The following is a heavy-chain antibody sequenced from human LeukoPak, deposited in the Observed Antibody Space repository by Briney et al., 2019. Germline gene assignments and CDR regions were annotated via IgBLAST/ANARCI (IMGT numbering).Heavy chain of an antibody. Sequence: GGSLRLSCAASGFTFSDYYMSWIRQAPGKGLEWVSYISSSGSTIYYADSVKGRFTISRDNAKNSLYLQMNSLRAEDTAVYYCARVSSQYTMDYGGEGYWGQGTLVTVSS. J-gene: IGHJ4*02. V-gene: IGHV3-11*04. CDR3: ARVSSQYTMDYGGEGY. D-gene: IGHD3-10*01. CDR1: GFTFSDYY. CDR2: ISSSGSTI.